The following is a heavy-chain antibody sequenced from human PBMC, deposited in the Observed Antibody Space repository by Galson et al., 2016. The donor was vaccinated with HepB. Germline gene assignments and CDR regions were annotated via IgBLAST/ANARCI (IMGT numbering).Heavy chain of an antibody. D-gene: IGHD1-1*01. CDR3: AKERLVRRIFDR. V-gene: IGHV3-9*01. Sequence: SLRLSCAASGFKLSHYAMHWVRQGPDKGLEWVAGISWDGTNIAYADSVKGRFTISRDNSNNTLYLQMNGLRAEDTAVYYCAKERLVRRIFDRCGQGTLLTVSS. CDR2: ISWDGTNI. CDR1: GFKLSHYA. J-gene: IGHJ4*02.